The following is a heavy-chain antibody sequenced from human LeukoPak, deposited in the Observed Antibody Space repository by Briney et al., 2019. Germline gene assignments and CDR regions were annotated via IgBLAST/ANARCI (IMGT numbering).Heavy chain of an antibody. Sequence: GGSLRLSCAASGFTFSSYTMHWVRQAPGKGLEWVAVTSYDGTNKHYADSVKGRFAISRENSKDTLYLQMNTLRAEDTAVYFCARVKAINWSDLRAFDIWGQGTMVTVSS. CDR1: GFTFSSYT. CDR2: TSYDGTNK. J-gene: IGHJ3*02. V-gene: IGHV3-30*09. D-gene: IGHD1-20*01. CDR3: ARVKAINWSDLRAFDI.